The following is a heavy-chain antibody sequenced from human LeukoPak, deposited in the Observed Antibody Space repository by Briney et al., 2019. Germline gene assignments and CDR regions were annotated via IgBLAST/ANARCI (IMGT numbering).Heavy chain of an antibody. J-gene: IGHJ6*02. V-gene: IGHV1-8*02. D-gene: IGHD5-12*01. CDR2: MNPNSGNT. Sequence: ASVKVSCKASGYTFTSYDINWVRQATGQGLEWMGWMNPNSGNTGYAQKFQGRVTKTRNTSISTAYMELSSLRSEDTAVYYCARGKRRDGYNSHYYYGMDVWGQGTTVTVSS. CDR1: GYTFTSYD. CDR3: ARGKRRDGYNSHYYYGMDV.